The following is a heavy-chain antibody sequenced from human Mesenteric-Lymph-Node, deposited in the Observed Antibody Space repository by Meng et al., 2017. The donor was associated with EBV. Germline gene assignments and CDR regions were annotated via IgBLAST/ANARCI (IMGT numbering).Heavy chain of an antibody. Sequence: QVQLVQSGSELKKPGASVKVSCKASGYTFNTYAMNWVRQAPGQGLEWMGRINTHSGDATYAQGFTGRFVFSLDTSVSTAYLHISGLTAEDTAVYYCARDYYDSSPSTPPWGQGTLVTVSS. J-gene: IGHJ5*02. CDR2: INTHSGDA. CDR3: ARDYYDSSPSTPP. CDR1: GYTFNTYA. V-gene: IGHV7-4-1*02. D-gene: IGHD3-22*01.